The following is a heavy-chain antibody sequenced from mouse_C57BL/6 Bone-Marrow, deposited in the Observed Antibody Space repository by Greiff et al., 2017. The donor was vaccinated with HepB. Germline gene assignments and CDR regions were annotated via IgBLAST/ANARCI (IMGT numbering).Heavy chain of an antibody. CDR3: ARCYYGSRTRFDY. V-gene: IGHV1-82*01. CDR2: IYPGDGDT. D-gene: IGHD1-1*01. CDR1: GYAFSSSW. Sequence: VQLKQSGPELVKPGASVKISCKASGYAFSSSWMNWVKQRPGKGLEWIGRIYPGDGDTNYNGKFKGKATLTADKSSSTAYMQLSSLTSEDSAVYFCARCYYGSRTRFDYWGQGTTLTVSS. J-gene: IGHJ2*01.